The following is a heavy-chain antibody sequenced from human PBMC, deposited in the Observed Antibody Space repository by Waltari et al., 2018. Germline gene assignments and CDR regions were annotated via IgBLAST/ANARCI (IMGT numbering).Heavy chain of an antibody. J-gene: IGHJ6*02. D-gene: IGHD3-3*01. Sequence: EVQLVESGGGLVTPGGSLRLSCAASGFTFSSDSMNWLRQASGKGLGWVSSISSSSSYIYYADSVKGRFTISRDNAKNSLYLQMNSLRAEDTAVYYCARESREEDFWSGYYTPFGASYYYYGMDVWGQGTTVTVSS. CDR1: GFTFSSDS. CDR3: ARESREEDFWSGYYTPFGASYYYYGMDV. CDR2: ISSSSSYI. V-gene: IGHV3-21*01.